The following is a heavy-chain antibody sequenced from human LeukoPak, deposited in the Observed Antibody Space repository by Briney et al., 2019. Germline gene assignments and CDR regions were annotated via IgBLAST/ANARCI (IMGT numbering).Heavy chain of an antibody. J-gene: IGHJ6*02. CDR1: GFTFSSYG. V-gene: IGHV3-30*18. CDR2: ISYDGSNK. Sequence: GGSLILSCAASGFTFSSYGMHWVRQAPGKGLEWVAVISYDGSNKYYADSVKGRFTISRDNSKNTLYLQMNSLRAEDTAVYYCAKDYSSSYGMDVWGQGTTVTVSS. D-gene: IGHD6-13*01. CDR3: AKDYSSSYGMDV.